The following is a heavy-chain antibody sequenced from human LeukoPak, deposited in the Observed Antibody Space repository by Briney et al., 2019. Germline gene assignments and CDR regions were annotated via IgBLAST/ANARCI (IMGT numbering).Heavy chain of an antibody. V-gene: IGHV1-18*01. J-gene: IGHJ4*02. Sequence: ASVKVSCKASGYTFTSYGISWVRQAAGQGLEWMGWINDSNGNTNYAQKLQGRLTMTTATSTSTAYMELRSMRSDDTAVYYCARCCCSITSCYLSWHWGQGTLVTVSS. CDR2: INDSNGNT. CDR3: ARCCCSITSCYLSWH. D-gene: IGHD2-2*01. CDR1: GYTFTSYG.